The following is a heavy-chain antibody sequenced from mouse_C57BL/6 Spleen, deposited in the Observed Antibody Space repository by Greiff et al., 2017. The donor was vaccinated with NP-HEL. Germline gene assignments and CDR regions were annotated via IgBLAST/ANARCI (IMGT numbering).Heavy chain of an antibody. V-gene: IGHV3-6*01. J-gene: IGHJ2*01. Sequence: VQLKESGPGLVKPSQSLSLSCSVTGYSITSGYYWNWIQPFPENQLEWMGYISYDGSNNYNQSLKNRFSITRDTSKNPFFLKLNSVTTEDTATYYCASITTVVEPFDYWGQGTTLTVSS. CDR2: ISYDGSN. CDR3: ASITTVVEPFDY. D-gene: IGHD1-1*01. CDR1: GYSITSGYY.